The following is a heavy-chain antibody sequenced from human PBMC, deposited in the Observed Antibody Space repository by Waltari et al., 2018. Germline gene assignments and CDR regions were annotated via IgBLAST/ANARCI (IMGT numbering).Heavy chain of an antibody. V-gene: IGHV3-74*01. CDR1: GFTFSSYW. CDR2: IHSDGGST. Sequence: EVQLVESGGGLVQPGGSLRLSCAAPGFTFSSYWMPWVRQVPGKGLVWVSRIHSDGGSTSYADSVKGRFIISRDNAKNTLYLQMNSLRAEDTAVYYCARGASTRGDYWGQGTLVTVSS. J-gene: IGHJ4*02. CDR3: ARGASTRGDY. D-gene: IGHD2-2*01.